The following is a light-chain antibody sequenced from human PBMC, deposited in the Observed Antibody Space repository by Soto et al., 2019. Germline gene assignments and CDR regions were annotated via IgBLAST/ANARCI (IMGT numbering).Light chain of an antibody. J-gene: IGLJ1*01. V-gene: IGLV2-14*01. CDR2: EVT. Sequence: QSVLTEPASVSVSPGQSITISCTGTSSDVGAYNFVSWYQQHPGKAPQLMIFEVTDRPSGISNRFSGSKSGNTASLTISGLQAEDEGDYYCSSYTSSGTLVFGTGTKVTVL. CDR1: SSDVGAYNF. CDR3: SSYTSSGTLV.